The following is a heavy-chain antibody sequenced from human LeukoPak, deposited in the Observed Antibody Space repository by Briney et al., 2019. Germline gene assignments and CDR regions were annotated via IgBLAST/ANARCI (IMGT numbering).Heavy chain of an antibody. J-gene: IGHJ4*02. Sequence: PSETLSLTCTVSGGSISSSSYYWSWIRQPPGKGLEWIGSIYYSGSTYYNPSLKSRVTISVDTSKNQFSLKLSSVTAADTAVYYCASTRVVPAAPFDYWGQGTLVTVSS. CDR1: GGSISSSSYY. V-gene: IGHV4-39*01. CDR3: ASTRVVPAAPFDY. CDR2: IYYSGST. D-gene: IGHD2-2*01.